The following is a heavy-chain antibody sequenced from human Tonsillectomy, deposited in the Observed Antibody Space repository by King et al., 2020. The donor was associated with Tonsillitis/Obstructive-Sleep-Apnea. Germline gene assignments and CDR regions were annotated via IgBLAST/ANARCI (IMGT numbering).Heavy chain of an antibody. CDR2: IYYSGST. J-gene: IGHJ4*02. CDR1: GGSISSYY. Sequence: VQLQESGPGLVKPSETLSLTCTVSGGSISSYYWSWIRQPPGKGLEWIGYIYYSGSTNYNPSLKSRVTISVDTSKNQFSLKLSSVTAADTAVYYCATGLQDYDFWSGHFDYWGQGTLVTVSS. V-gene: IGHV4-59*01. CDR3: ATGLQDYDFWSGHFDY. D-gene: IGHD3-3*01.